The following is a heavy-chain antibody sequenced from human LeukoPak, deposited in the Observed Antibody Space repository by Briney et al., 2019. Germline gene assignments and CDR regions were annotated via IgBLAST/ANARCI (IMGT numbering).Heavy chain of an antibody. J-gene: IGHJ4*02. V-gene: IGHV1-69*13. CDR1: GGTFSSYA. CDR2: IIPIFGTA. Sequence: ASVKVSCKASGGTFSSYAISWVRQAPGQGLEWMGGIIPIFGTANYAQKFQGRVTITADESTSTAYMELSSLRSEDTAVYYCARENYYDSSSRGYYFGYWGQGTLVTVSS. D-gene: IGHD3-22*01. CDR3: ARENYYDSSSRGYYFGY.